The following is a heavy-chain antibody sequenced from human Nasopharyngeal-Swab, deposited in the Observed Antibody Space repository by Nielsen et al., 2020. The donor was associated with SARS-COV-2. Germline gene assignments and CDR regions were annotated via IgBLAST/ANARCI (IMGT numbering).Heavy chain of an antibody. Sequence: LRLPCTVSGGPISRGGDCWSWVRRHPGRGRVWIGYIYYSGSTYYNPSLKSRVTISVDTSKNQFSLKLRSVTAADTAVYYCASDSSGFDYWGQGTLVTVSS. V-gene: IGHV4-31*03. CDR3: ASDSSGFDY. CDR2: IYYSGST. D-gene: IGHD3-22*01. CDR1: GGPISRGGDC. J-gene: IGHJ4*02.